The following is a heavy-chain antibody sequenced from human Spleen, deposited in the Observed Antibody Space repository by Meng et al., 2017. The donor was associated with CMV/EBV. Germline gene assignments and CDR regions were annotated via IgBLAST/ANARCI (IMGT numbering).Heavy chain of an antibody. D-gene: IGHD1-1*01. CDR3: ATYWSADY. V-gene: IGHV3-30*02. J-gene: IGHJ4*02. Sequence: GGSLRLSCAASGFSFSDYGMHWVRQVPGKGLQWVTMIHYDGTFKYYADSVKGRFTISRDNSKNRLYLQMNSLRPEDTAMYYCATYWSADYWGQGTLVTVSS. CDR2: IHYDGTFK. CDR1: GFSFSDYG.